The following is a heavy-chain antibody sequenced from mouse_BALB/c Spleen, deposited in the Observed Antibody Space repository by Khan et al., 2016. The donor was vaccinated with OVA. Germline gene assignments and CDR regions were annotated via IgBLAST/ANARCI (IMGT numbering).Heavy chain of an antibody. V-gene: IGHV1-87*01. CDR3: ASYRYQYFDY. D-gene: IGHD2-14*01. CDR1: GYTFTTYW. J-gene: IGHJ2*01. Sequence: QVQLQQSGAELARPGASVKLSCKASGYTFTTYWMQWVKQRPGQGLEWIGTIYPGDGDTRYTQNFKDKATLTADKSSSTAYMQLSSLASEDSAVFYCASYRYQYFDYWGQGTTLTVSS. CDR2: IYPGDGDT.